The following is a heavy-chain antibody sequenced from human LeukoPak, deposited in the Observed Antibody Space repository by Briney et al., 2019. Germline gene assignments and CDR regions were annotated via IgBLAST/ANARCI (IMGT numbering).Heavy chain of an antibody. CDR2: IIPILGIA. CDR1: GGTFSRYA. D-gene: IGHD3-9*01. J-gene: IGHJ4*02. CDR3: ARDLAEYYDILTRPLFDY. Sequence: SVKVSCKASGGTFSRYAISWVRQAPGQGLEWMGRIIPILGIANYAQKFQGRVTITADKSTSTAYMELSSLRSEDTAVYYCARDLAEYYDILTRPLFDYWGQGTLVTVSS. V-gene: IGHV1-69*04.